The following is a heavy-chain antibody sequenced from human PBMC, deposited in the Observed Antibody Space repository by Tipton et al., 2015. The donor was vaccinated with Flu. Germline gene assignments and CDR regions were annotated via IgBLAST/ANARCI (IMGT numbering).Heavy chain of an antibody. CDR2: VYHSGST. D-gene: IGHD3-22*01. CDR3: ARAGTYDSSGSY. Sequence: TLSLTCTVSGDSIRSDYYWGWIRQPPGKGLEWIGAVYHSGSTYYTPSLQSRVTMSVDTSKNQFSLKLSSVTAADTAVYYCARAGTYDSSGSYWGQGTLVTVAA. CDR1: GDSIRSDYY. V-gene: IGHV4-38-2*02. J-gene: IGHJ4*02.